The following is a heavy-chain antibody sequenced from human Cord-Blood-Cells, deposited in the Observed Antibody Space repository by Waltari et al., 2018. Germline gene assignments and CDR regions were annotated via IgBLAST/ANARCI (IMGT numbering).Heavy chain of an antibody. CDR1: GSTPTELS. Sequence: QVQLVQSGAEVTKPGASVKVSCKVSGSTPTELSIHWVRQAPGKGLEWMGGFDPEDGETIYAQKFQGRVTMTEDTSTDTAYMELSSLRSEDTAVYYCATVSCSSTSCYFDYWGQGTLVTVSS. CDR2: FDPEDGET. V-gene: IGHV1-24*01. CDR3: ATVSCSSTSCYFDY. J-gene: IGHJ4*02. D-gene: IGHD2-2*01.